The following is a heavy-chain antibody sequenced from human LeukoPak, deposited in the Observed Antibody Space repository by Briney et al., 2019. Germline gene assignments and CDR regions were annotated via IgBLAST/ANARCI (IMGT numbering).Heavy chain of an antibody. CDR3: ARDSYYGSGSSPEY. J-gene: IGHJ4*02. CDR2: IWNDGSNK. CDR1: GFTFSNYG. V-gene: IGHV3-33*01. D-gene: IGHD3-10*01. Sequence: PGRSLRLSRAASGFTFSNYGMHWVRQAPGKGLEWVAVIWNDGSNKYYADSVKGRFTISRDNSKNTLYLQMNSLRAEDTAVYYCARDSYYGSGSSPEYCGQGTLVTVSS.